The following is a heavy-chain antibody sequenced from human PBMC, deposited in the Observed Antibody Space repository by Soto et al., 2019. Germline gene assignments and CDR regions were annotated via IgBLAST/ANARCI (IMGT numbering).Heavy chain of an antibody. CDR1: GGSISSAGYY. V-gene: IGHV4-31*03. D-gene: IGHD5-18*01. Sequence: PSETLSLTCTVSGGSISSAGYYWSWIRQHPGKGLEWIGYVFYSGSTYYNPSLKSRVTISVDTSKNQFSLKLSSVTAADTAVYYCARCTGMVSGQYYYGMDVWGQGTTVTVSS. CDR3: ARCTGMVSGQYYYGMDV. CDR2: VFYSGST. J-gene: IGHJ6*02.